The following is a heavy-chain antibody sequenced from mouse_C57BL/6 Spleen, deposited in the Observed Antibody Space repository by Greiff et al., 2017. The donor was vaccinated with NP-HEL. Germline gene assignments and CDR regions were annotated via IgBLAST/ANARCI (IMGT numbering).Heavy chain of an antibody. J-gene: IGHJ1*03. V-gene: IGHV1-50*01. CDR2: IDPSDSYT. CDR3: ARRLMYFDV. CDR1: GYTFTSYW. Sequence: QVQLQQPGAELVKPGASVKLSCKASGYTFTSYWMQWVKQRPGQGLEWIGEIDPSDSYTNYNQKFKGKATLTVDTSSSTAYMQLSSLTSEDSAVYYCARRLMYFDVWGTGTTVTVSS.